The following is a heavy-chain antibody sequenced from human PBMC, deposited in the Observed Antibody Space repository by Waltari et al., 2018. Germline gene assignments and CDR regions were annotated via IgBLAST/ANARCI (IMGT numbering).Heavy chain of an antibody. CDR1: GFTFSSYA. J-gene: IGHJ4*02. Sequence: EVQLLESGGGLVQPGGSLRLSCAASGFTFSSYAMTWVRQAPGKGLEWVSSISGSGSRTYYADSVKGRFTISRDNSKNTLYVQMNSLRGEDTAVYYCAKGAVVTPLDYWGQGTQVTVSS. D-gene: IGHD2-15*01. CDR3: AKGAVVTPLDY. CDR2: ISGSGSRT. V-gene: IGHV3-23*01.